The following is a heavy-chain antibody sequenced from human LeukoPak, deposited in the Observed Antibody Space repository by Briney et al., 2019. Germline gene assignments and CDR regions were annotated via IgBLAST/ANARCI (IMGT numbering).Heavy chain of an antibody. V-gene: IGHV4-59*08. CDR2: IYYSGSI. D-gene: IGHD3-22*01. CDR1: GGSISSYY. Sequence: PSETLSLTCTVSGGSISSYYLSWIRQPPGKGLKWIGYIYYSGSIKYNPSLKSRVNISVDTSKKQFSLKLSSVTAADTAVYDCARSITMILPIDPWGQGTLVTVSS. CDR3: ARSITMILPIDP. J-gene: IGHJ5*02.